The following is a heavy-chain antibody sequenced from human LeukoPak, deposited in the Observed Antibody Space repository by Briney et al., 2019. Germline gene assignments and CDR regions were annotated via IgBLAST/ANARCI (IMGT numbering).Heavy chain of an antibody. CDR1: GGSISSSSYY. D-gene: IGHD3-22*01. CDR2: IYYSGST. Sequence: SETLSLTCTVSGGSISSSSYYWGWIRQPPGKGLEWIGSIYYSGSTYYNPSLKSRVAISVDTSKNQFSLKLSSVTAADTAVYYCARDLALPHGPSGYWDYWGQGILVTVSS. CDR3: ARDLALPHGPSGYWDY. J-gene: IGHJ4*02. V-gene: IGHV4-39*07.